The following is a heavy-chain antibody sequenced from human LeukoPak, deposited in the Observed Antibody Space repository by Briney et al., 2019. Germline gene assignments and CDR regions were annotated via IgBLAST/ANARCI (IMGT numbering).Heavy chain of an antibody. Sequence: GGSLRLSCAASGFTFSNYWMTWVRQAPGKGLEWVANIKQDGNEKYYVDSAKGRFTISRDSAESSLYLQMNSLRAEDTAVYYCARGLRGDHFDFWGQGTLVTVSS. D-gene: IGHD6-25*01. CDR3: ARGLRGDHFDF. V-gene: IGHV3-7*05. J-gene: IGHJ4*02. CDR1: GFTFSNYW. CDR2: IKQDGNEK.